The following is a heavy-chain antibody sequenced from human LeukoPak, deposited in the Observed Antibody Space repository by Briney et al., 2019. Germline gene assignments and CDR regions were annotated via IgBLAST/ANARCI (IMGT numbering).Heavy chain of an antibody. Sequence: GGSLSPSCAASGFPFITYSLSWVRQAPGRGLEWVSTITNSGGYTYYADSVKGRLTISRDNSKNTLYLQMNSLRAEDTAVYYCAKDPNPSYCTNDLCWNCWGQGTLVTVSS. CDR1: GFPFITYS. D-gene: IGHD2-8*01. J-gene: IGHJ4*02. CDR3: AKDPNPSYCTNDLCWNC. CDR2: ITNSGGYT. V-gene: IGHV3-23*01.